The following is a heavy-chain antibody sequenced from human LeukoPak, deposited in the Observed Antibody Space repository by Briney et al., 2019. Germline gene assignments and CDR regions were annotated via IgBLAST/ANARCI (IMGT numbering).Heavy chain of an antibody. D-gene: IGHD3-22*01. CDR2: IYSGGAT. CDR3: ARGYDSGGYY. CDR1: GFIFSSYS. J-gene: IGHJ4*02. V-gene: IGHV3-66*01. Sequence: PGGSLRLSCAASGFIFSSYSMNWVRQAPGKGLEWVSIIYSGGATYYADSVKGRFTISRDKSKNTLYLQMNSLRAEDTAVYYCARGYDSGGYYWGQGTLVTVSS.